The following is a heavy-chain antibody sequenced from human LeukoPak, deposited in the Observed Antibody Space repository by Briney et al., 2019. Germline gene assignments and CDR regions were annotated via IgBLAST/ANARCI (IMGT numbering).Heavy chain of an antibody. CDR2: IYYSGST. Sequence: SETLSLTCTVSGGSISSSTYYWGWIRQPPGKGLEWIGTIYYSGSTYYNASLKSRVTIFVDTSRNQFSLKLSSVTAADTAVYYCARAYCSSASCAKLGYFDYWGQGTLVTVSS. CDR1: GGSISSSTYY. V-gene: IGHV4-39*01. J-gene: IGHJ4*02. CDR3: ARAYCSSASCAKLGYFDY. D-gene: IGHD2-2*01.